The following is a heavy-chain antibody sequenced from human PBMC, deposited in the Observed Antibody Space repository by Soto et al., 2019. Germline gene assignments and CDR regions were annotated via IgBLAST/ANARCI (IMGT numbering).Heavy chain of an antibody. CDR3: ANTRGTVAAAKSFAC. D-gene: IGHD2-2*01. CDR2: ISAEGGLI. J-gene: IGHJ4*02. V-gene: IGHV3-23*01. Sequence: WVRQAXGKGLEWVSVISAEGGLICYAESVKGRFNMPTDNSKTTLYLQMGSLRADDTAVYFCANTRGTVAAAKSFACGGKGTLVTVS.